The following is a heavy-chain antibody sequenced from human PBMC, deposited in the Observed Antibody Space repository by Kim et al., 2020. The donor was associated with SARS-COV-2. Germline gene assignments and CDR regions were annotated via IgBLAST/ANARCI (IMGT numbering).Heavy chain of an antibody. Sequence: SVKVSCKASGFTFTSSAVQWVRQARGQRLEWIGWIVVGSGNTNYAQKFQERVTITRDMSTSTAYMELSSLRSEDTAVYYCAADGPVGAAAGTDYYYGMDVWGQGTTVTVSS. CDR3: AADGPVGAAAGTDYYYGMDV. J-gene: IGHJ6*02. CDR2: IVVGSGNT. V-gene: IGHV1-58*01. D-gene: IGHD6-13*01. CDR1: GFTFTSSA.